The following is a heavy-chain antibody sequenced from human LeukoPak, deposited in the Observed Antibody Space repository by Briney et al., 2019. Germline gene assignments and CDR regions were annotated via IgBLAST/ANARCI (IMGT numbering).Heavy chain of an antibody. CDR1: GFTFDDYG. CDR2: ISSSSTI. CDR3: ARDRVSGSGSIDY. D-gene: IGHD3-10*01. J-gene: IGHJ4*02. Sequence: GGSLRLSCAASGFTFDDYGMSWVRQAPGKGLEWVSYISSSSTIYYADSVKGRFTISRDNAKNSLYLQMNCLRVEDTAVYYCARDRVSGSGSIDYWGQGTLVTVSS. V-gene: IGHV3-69-1*01.